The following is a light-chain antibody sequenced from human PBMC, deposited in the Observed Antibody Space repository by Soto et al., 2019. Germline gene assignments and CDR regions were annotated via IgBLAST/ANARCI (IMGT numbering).Light chain of an antibody. CDR1: QDISNY. CDR3: QKYNGAPPET. CDR2: AAS. Sequence: DIQMTQSPSSLSATVGDRVTITCRASQDISNYLAWHQQKPGKVHKLLIYAASTLQPGVPSRFSGSGSGTDFTLTISSLQPEDVATYYCQKYNGAPPETFGPGTKVAIK. V-gene: IGKV1-27*01. J-gene: IGKJ3*01.